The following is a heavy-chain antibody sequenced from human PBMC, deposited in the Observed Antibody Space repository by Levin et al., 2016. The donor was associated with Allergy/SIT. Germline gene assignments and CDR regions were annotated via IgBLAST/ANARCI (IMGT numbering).Heavy chain of an antibody. CDR2: ISAYNGNT. V-gene: IGHV1-18*01. J-gene: IGHJ4*02. Sequence: WVRQAPGQGLEWMGWISAYNGNTNYAQKLQGRVTMTTDTSTSTAYMELRSLRSDDTAVYYCARDDSSGWHRDYWGQGTLVTVSS. CDR3: ARDDSSGWHRDY. D-gene: IGHD6-19*01.